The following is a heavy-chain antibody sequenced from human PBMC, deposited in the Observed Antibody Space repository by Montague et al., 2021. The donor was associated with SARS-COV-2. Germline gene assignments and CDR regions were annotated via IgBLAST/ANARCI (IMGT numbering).Heavy chain of an antibody. CDR2: IWYDGSNK. D-gene: IGHD6-19*01. CDR3: ARDRGIAVTGTLY. CDR1: GFTFSSYG. J-gene: IGHJ4*02. Sequence: SLRLSCAASGFTFSSYGMHWVRQAPGKGLEWVAVIWYDGSNKYFADSVKGRFTISRDNSKNTLYLQMNSLRAEDTAVYYCARDRGIAVTGTLYWGQGTLVTVSS. V-gene: IGHV3-33*01.